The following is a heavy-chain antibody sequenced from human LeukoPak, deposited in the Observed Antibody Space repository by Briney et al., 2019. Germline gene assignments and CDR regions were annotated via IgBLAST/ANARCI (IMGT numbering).Heavy chain of an antibody. J-gene: IGHJ4*02. CDR2: IKPDGSER. Sequence: GGSLRLSCAASGFPFTTYWMSWVRQAPGKGLEWLANIKPDGSERYYVDSVKGRFTISRDNAGDSLSLQMNSLRAEDTAVYYCARLPTVTFFDYWGQGTLVTVSS. V-gene: IGHV3-7*01. CDR1: GFPFTTYW. D-gene: IGHD4-17*01. CDR3: ARLPTVTFFDY.